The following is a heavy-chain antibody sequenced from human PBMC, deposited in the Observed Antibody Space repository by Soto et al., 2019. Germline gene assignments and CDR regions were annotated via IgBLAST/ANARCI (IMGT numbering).Heavy chain of an antibody. CDR1: GFTFSDHY. J-gene: IGHJ2*01. Sequence: GSLRLACAVSGFTFSDHYMSWIRQAPGKGLECVSYIGKTGSPTFYGESVRGRFTISRDDAKNSLYLQMNSMRDDDTAVYYCARTVGAGPFGFFKLWVRGTMVTVS. CDR2: IGKTGSPT. CDR3: ARTVGAGPFGFFKL. D-gene: IGHD1-26*01. V-gene: IGHV3-11*01.